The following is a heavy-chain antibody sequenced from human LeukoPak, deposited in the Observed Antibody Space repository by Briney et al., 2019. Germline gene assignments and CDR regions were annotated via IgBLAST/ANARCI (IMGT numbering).Heavy chain of an antibody. J-gene: IGHJ4*02. D-gene: IGHD6-13*01. V-gene: IGHV3-9*03. CDR2: ISWNSGSI. Sequence: PGGSLRLSCAASGFTFDDYAMHWVRHAPGKGLEWVSGISWNSGSIVYADSVKGRFTISRDNAKNSLYLQMNSLRAEDMALYYCAKERIAAAGVFDYWGQGTLVTVSS. CDR1: GFTFDDYA. CDR3: AKERIAAAGVFDY.